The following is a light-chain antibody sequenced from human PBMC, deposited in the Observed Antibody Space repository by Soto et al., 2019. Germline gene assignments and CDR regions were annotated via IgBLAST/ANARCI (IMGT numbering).Light chain of an antibody. Sequence: EIVVTQSPDTLSLSPGERATLSCRASQALTGSQLAWYQQRPGQAPRLLIYGASTRATGIPDRFSGSGSGTDFTLTISRLEPDDFAVYYCLKYYNSPTFGQGTKVDIK. J-gene: IGKJ1*01. CDR2: GAS. CDR3: LKYYNSPT. CDR1: QALTGSQ. V-gene: IGKV3-20*01.